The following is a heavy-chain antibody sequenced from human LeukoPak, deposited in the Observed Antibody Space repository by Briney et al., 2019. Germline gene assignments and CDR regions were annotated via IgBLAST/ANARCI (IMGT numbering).Heavy chain of an antibody. Sequence: GGSLRLSCAAYGFTFSNFAMSWVRQAPGKGLQWVSGLSSGGRSTFYTDSVKGRFTISRDNSKNTLYLQMNSLRADDTAVYYCAKDRGVGVSNWFDPWGQGTLVTVSS. CDR1: GFTFSNFA. J-gene: IGHJ5*02. CDR2: LSSGGRST. CDR3: AKDRGVGVSNWFDP. D-gene: IGHD3-10*01. V-gene: IGHV3-23*01.